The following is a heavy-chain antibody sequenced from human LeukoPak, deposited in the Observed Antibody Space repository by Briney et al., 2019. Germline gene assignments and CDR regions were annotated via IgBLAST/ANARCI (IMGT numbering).Heavy chain of an antibody. CDR2: ISSNGGST. CDR1: GFTFSSYA. V-gene: IGHV3-64D*06. Sequence: GGSLRLSCSASGFTFSSYAMHWVRQAPGKGLEYVSGISSNGGSTYYADSVKGRFTISRDNSKNTLYLQISSLRAEDTAVYYCVKERSSGWYDFDYWGQGTLVTVSS. D-gene: IGHD6-19*01. J-gene: IGHJ4*02. CDR3: VKERSSGWYDFDY.